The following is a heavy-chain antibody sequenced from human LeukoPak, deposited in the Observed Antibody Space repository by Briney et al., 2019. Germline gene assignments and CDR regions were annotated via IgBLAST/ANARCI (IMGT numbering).Heavy chain of an antibody. CDR3: AKDGYYYDSSGYFDY. D-gene: IGHD3-22*01. CDR1: GFTFSSYG. V-gene: IGHV3-30*02. J-gene: IGHJ4*02. CDR2: IRYDGSNK. Sequence: SGGSLRLSCAASGFTFSSYGMHWVRQAPGKGLEWVAFIRYDGSNKYYADSVKGRFTISRDNSKNTLHLQMNSLRAEDTAVYYCAKDGYYYDSSGYFDYWGQGTLVTVSS.